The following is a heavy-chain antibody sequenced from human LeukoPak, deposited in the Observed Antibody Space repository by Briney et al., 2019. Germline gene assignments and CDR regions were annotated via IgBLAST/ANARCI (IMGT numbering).Heavy chain of an antibody. Sequence: SETLSLTCTVSGGSISSGGYYWSWIRQHPGKGLEWIGYIYYSGSTYYNPSLKSRVTISVDTSKNQFSLKLSSVTAADTAVYYCASYCSSTSRYSYYGMDVWGQGTTVTVSS. D-gene: IGHD2-2*01. CDR2: IYYSGST. CDR1: GGSISSGGYY. V-gene: IGHV4-31*03. CDR3: ASYCSSTSRYSYYGMDV. J-gene: IGHJ6*02.